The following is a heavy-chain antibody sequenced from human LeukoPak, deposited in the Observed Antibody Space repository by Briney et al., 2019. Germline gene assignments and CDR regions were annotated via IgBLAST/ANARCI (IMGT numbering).Heavy chain of an antibody. V-gene: IGHV3-23*01. D-gene: IGHD3-22*01. Sequence: GGSLRLSCAASGFTFSSYGMSWVRQAPGKGLEWVSAISGSGGSTYYADSVKGRFTISRDNSKNTLYLQMNSLRAEDTAVYYCAKSPTYYYDSSGYFYMDVWGKGTTVTVSS. CDR1: GFTFSSYG. CDR3: AKSPTYYYDSSGYFYMDV. J-gene: IGHJ6*03. CDR2: ISGSGGST.